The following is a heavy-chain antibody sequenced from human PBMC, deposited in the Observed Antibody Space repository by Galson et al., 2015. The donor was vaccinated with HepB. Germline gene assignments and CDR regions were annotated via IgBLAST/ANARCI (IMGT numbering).Heavy chain of an antibody. J-gene: IGHJ6*03. D-gene: IGHD1-1*01. V-gene: IGHV3-23*01. CDR3: ARHDYNWSDGYYYYMDV. CDR1: GFTFSSYA. CDR2: ISLGGGDT. Sequence: SLRLSCAASGFTFSSYAMSWVRQAPGKGLEWVSTISLGGGDTYYADSVKGRFTISRDNSKDTLYLQMNSLRAEDTAVYYCARHDYNWSDGYYYYMDVWGKGTTVTVSS.